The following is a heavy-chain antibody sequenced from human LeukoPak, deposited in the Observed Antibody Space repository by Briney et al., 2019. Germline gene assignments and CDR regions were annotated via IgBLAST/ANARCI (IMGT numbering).Heavy chain of an antibody. J-gene: IGHJ4*02. CDR1: GFTFRYYW. V-gene: IGHV3-74*01. D-gene: IGHD4-11*01. CDR2: INSDGSNT. Sequence: PGGSLRLSCAGSGFTFRYYWMHWFRQAPGKGLVWVSRINSDGSNTNYADSVKGRFTISRDNAKNTLYLQMNSLRADDTAVYYCARDLFTLTTSRDYWGPGTLVTVSS. CDR3: ARDLFTLTTSRDY.